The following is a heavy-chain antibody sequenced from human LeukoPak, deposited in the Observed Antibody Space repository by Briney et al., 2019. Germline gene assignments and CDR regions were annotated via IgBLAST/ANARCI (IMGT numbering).Heavy chain of an antibody. CDR3: ARHDSQLLWLFDY. CDR2: IYYSGST. Sequence: PSETLSLTCTVSGGSLSSSSYYWGWIRQPPGKGLEWIGSIYYSGSTYYNPSLKSRVTISVDTSKNQFSLKLSSVTAADTAVYYCARHDSQLLWLFDYWGQGTLVTVSS. J-gene: IGHJ4*02. V-gene: IGHV4-39*01. D-gene: IGHD2-2*01. CDR1: GGSLSSSSYY.